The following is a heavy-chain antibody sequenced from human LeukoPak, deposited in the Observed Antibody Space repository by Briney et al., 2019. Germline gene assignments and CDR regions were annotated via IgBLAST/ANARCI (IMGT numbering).Heavy chain of an antibody. Sequence: GGSLRLSCAASGFTFGTSYMSWVRQAPGGGLECVSKIKPDGSEKFYVDSVKGRFTVSRDNAKNSLYLQMDSLRAEDTAVYYCAREEWWHLDIWGRGTLVTISS. CDR2: IKPDGSEK. V-gene: IGHV3-7*01. D-gene: IGHD3-3*01. J-gene: IGHJ2*01. CDR1: GFTFGTSY. CDR3: AREEWWHLDI.